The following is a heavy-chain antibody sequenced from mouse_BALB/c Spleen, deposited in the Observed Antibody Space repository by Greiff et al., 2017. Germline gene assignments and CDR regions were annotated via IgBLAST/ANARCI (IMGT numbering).Heavy chain of an antibody. CDR2: IRSKSNNYAT. J-gene: IGHJ3*01. Sequence: EVKLMESGGGLVKPGGSLKLSCAASGFTFNTYAMNWVRQAPGKGLEWVARIRSKSNNYATYYADSVKDRFTISRDDSQSMLYLQMNNLKTEDTAMYYCVRQLREVAYWGQGTLVTVSA. CDR1: GFTFNTYA. CDR3: VRQLREVAY. V-gene: IGHV10-1*02. D-gene: IGHD1-1*01.